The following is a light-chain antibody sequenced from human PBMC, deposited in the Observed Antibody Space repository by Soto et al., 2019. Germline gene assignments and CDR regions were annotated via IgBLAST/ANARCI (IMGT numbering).Light chain of an antibody. J-gene: IGLJ2*01. V-gene: IGLV1-44*01. Sequence: QSVLTQPPSASGTPGQRVTISCSGSSSNIGSNAVNWYQLLPGTAPKLLIYSNDRRPSGVPDRFSGSKSGTSASLAFSGLQSEDEADYYCAAWDDTLNGVVFGGGTKLTVL. CDR1: SSNIGSNA. CDR3: AAWDDTLNGVV. CDR2: SND.